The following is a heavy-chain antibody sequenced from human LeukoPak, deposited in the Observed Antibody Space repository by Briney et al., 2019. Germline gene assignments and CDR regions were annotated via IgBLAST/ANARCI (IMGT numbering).Heavy chain of an antibody. Sequence: PGGSLRLSCAASGFTFSSYAMSWVRQAPGKGLEWVAVISYDGSNKYYADSVKGRFTISRDNSKNTLYLQMNSLRAEDTAVYYCAKSWDSSSGDYWGQGTLVTVSS. D-gene: IGHD6-6*01. J-gene: IGHJ4*02. CDR1: GFTFSSYA. CDR2: ISYDGSNK. CDR3: AKSWDSSSGDY. V-gene: IGHV3-30*18.